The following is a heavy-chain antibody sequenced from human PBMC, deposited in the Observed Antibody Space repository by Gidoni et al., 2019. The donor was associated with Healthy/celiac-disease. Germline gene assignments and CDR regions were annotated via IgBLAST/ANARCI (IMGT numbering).Heavy chain of an antibody. CDR2: INHSGST. CDR1: AGSFSGYY. D-gene: IGHD3-10*01. Sequence: VQLQQWGAGLLKPSATLSLTCAVYAGSFSGYYWSWIRQPPGKGLEWIGEINHSGSTNYNPSLKSRVTISVDTSKNQFSLKLSSVTAADTAVYYCARGDPYGSGSYYGDAFDIWGQGTMVTVSS. CDR3: ARGDPYGSGSYYGDAFDI. J-gene: IGHJ3*02. V-gene: IGHV4-34*01.